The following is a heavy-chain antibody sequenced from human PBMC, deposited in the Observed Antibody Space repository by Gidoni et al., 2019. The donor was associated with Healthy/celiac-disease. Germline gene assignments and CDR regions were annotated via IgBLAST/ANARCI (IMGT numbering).Heavy chain of an antibody. CDR3: ARSITMVRGVIIYYYYGMDV. J-gene: IGHJ6*02. D-gene: IGHD3-10*01. Sequence: QVQLQESGPGLVKPSQTLSLTCPVSGCSISRGSYYWSWIRQPAGKGLEWIGRIYTSGSTNYNPSLKSRVTISVDTSKNQFSLKLSSVTAADTAVYYCARSITMVRGVIIYYYYGMDVWGQGTTVTVSS. V-gene: IGHV4-61*02. CDR1: GCSISRGSYY. CDR2: IYTSGST.